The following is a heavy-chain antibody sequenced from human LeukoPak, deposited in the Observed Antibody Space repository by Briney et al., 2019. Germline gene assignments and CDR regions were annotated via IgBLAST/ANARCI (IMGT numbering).Heavy chain of an antibody. CDR1: GFTFSKYS. D-gene: IGHD6-19*01. CDR3: ARDQPGTYTLSST. Sequence: GGSPRISCAAPGFTFSKYSMHLGRPAPGKGVEGGAFISFDGSDKYYADSVKGRFTISRDNSKNTLYLQMNSLRAEDTAVYYCARDQPGTYTLSSTWGQGTLVTVSS. J-gene: IGHJ5*02. V-gene: IGHV3-30-3*01. CDR2: ISFDGSDK.